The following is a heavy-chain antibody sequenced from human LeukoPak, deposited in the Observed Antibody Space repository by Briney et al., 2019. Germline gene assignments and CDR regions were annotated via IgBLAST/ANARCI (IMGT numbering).Heavy chain of an antibody. J-gene: IGHJ4*02. CDR2: ISGSGGST. D-gene: IGHD1-26*01. V-gene: IGHV3-23*01. CDR1: GFTFSSYA. Sequence: GGSLRLSCAASGFTFSSYAMSWVRQAPGKGLEWVSAISGSGGSTYYADSVKGRLTISRDNSKNTLYLQMNSLRAEDTAVYYCAKTKRYSGSYFDYWGQGTLVTVSS. CDR3: AKTKRYSGSYFDY.